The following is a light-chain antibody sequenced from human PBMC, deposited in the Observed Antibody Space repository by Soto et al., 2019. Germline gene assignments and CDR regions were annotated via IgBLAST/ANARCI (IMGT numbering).Light chain of an antibody. V-gene: IGLV2-14*03. CDR3: KSYTSNYV. CDR1: SSDVGAFNY. CDR2: DVS. J-gene: IGLJ1*01. Sequence: QSVLTQPASVSGSPGQAVTISCSGTSSDVGAFNYVSWYQQHPGKAPKLMIYDVSNRPSGVSNRFSGSKSGNTASLTISGLRAEDEADYYCKSYTSNYVFGTGTKVTVL.